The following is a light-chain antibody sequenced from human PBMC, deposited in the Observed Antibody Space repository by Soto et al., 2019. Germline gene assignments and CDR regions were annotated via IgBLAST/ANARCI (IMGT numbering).Light chain of an antibody. CDR1: QLIRSD. V-gene: IGKV1-6*01. CDR2: SAS. J-gene: IGKJ1*01. Sequence: IQMTQSPSSLSASGGERVTITCRASQLIRSDLGWYQQKPGEVPRLLIYSASTLQSGVPSRFSGSASGTDFTLTISSLQPEDSATYYCLQDYNYPQTFGQGTKVDIK. CDR3: LQDYNYPQT.